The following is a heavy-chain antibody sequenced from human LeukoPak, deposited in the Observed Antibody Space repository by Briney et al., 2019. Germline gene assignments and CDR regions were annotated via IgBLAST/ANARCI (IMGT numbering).Heavy chain of an antibody. J-gene: IGHJ4*02. D-gene: IGHD3-3*01. CDR2: IYYSGST. V-gene: IGHV4-30-4*08. Sequence: SETLSLTCTVSGGSISSYYWSWIRQPPGKGLEWIGYIYYSGSTYYNPSLKSRVTISVDTSKNQFSLKLSSVTAADTAVYYCARAPVLEWLLYDYWGQGTLVTVSS. CDR1: GGSISSYY. CDR3: ARAPVLEWLLYDY.